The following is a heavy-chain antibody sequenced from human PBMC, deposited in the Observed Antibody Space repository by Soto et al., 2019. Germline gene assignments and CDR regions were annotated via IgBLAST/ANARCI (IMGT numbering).Heavy chain of an antibody. Sequence: EVQLVESGGGLVQPGRSLRLSCAASGFTFDDYAMHWVRQAPGKGLEWVSGISWNSGSIGYADSVKGRFTISRDNAKNSLYLQMNRLRAEDTALYYCAKDESPYSSSWYYTTLGAMDVWGQGTTVTVSS. CDR3: AKDESPYSSSWYYTTLGAMDV. CDR1: GFTFDDYA. D-gene: IGHD6-13*01. V-gene: IGHV3-9*01. CDR2: ISWNSGSI. J-gene: IGHJ6*02.